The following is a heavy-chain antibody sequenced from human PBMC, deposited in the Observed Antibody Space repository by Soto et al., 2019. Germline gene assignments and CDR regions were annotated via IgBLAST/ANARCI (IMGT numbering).Heavy chain of an antibody. D-gene: IGHD2-2*02. CDR2: IYWDDDK. V-gene: IGHV2-5*02. J-gene: IGHJ5*02. CDR1: GFSLSTSGVG. CDR3: ANSSIVLVPAAILGGWFDP. Sequence: QITLKESGPTLVKPTQTLTLTCTFSGFSLSTSGVGVGWIRQPPGKALEWLALIYWDDDKRYSPSLKSRLTITKDTSKIQVVLTMTNMDPVDTATYYCANSSIVLVPAAILGGWFDPWGQGTLDTVSS.